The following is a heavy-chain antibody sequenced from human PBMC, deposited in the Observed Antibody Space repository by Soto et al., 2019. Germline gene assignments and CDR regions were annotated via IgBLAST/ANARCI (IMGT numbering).Heavy chain of an antibody. D-gene: IGHD3-22*01. CDR3: AKTITTYSGDSRGRGALVDY. CDR2: ISSDGKSE. J-gene: IGHJ4*02. Sequence: QVQLVESGGGVVQPGRSLRLSCAASGFTFSTYGMHWVRQPPGKGLEWVAVISSDGKSEHYADPVKGRFSISRDNSKNTLSVQMNSLRGEATAVYYCAKTITTYSGDSRGRGALVDYWGQGTLVTGSS. V-gene: IGHV3-30*18. CDR1: GFTFSTYG.